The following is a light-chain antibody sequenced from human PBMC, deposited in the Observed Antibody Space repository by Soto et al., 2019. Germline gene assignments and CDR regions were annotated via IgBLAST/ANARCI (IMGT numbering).Light chain of an antibody. CDR1: SSDVGGYNY. CDR3: SSYAGSNNV. CDR2: EVS. V-gene: IGLV2-8*01. J-gene: IGLJ1*01. Sequence: QSALTQPPSASGSPGQSVTISCTGTSSDVGGYNYVSWYQQHPGKAPKLMIYEVSKRPSGVPARFSGSKSGNTASLTVSGLQAEDEDDYYCSSYAGSNNVFGNGTKLTVL.